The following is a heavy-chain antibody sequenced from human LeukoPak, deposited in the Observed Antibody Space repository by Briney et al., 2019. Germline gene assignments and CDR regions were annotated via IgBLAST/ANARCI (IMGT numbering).Heavy chain of an antibody. V-gene: IGHV4-39*01. J-gene: IGHJ4*02. D-gene: IGHD2-8*01. Sequence: SETLSLTCTVSGGSISSSSYYWGWIRQPPGKGLEWIGSIYYSGSTYYNPSLKSRDTISVDTSKNQFSLKLSSVTAADTAVYYCARRQMDRGFDYWGQGTLVTVSS. CDR1: GGSISSSSYY. CDR2: IYYSGST. CDR3: ARRQMDRGFDY.